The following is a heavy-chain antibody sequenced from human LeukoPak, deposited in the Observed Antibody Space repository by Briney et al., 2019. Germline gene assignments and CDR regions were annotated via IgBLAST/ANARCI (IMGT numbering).Heavy chain of an antibody. V-gene: IGHV3-49*04. D-gene: IGHD7-27*01. CDR3: TRDPGDY. CDR2: IRSKAYGGTT. Sequence: GGSLRLPCTASGFTFGDYAMSWVRQAPGKGLEWVGFIRSKAYGGTTEYAASVKGRFTISRDDSKSIAYLQMNSLKTEDTAVYYCTRDPGDYWGQGTLVTVSS. CDR1: GFTFGDYA. J-gene: IGHJ4*02.